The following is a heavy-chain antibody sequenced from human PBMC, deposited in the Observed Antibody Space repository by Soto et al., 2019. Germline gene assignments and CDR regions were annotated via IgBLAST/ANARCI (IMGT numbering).Heavy chain of an antibody. Sequence: GGSLRLSCAASGFNFTSYAMTWVRQAPGKGLEWVSVISGSGGSTFYADSVKGRFTISRDNSKNTLFLQMNSLRAEDTAVYYCAKGLRGYYDSSGYYLDYWGQGTLVTVSS. V-gene: IGHV3-23*01. CDR1: GFNFTSYA. J-gene: IGHJ4*02. D-gene: IGHD3-22*01. CDR2: ISGSGGST. CDR3: AKGLRGYYDSSGYYLDY.